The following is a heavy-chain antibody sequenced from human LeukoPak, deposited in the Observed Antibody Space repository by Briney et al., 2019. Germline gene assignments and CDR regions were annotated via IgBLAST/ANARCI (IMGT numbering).Heavy chain of an antibody. V-gene: IGHV5-51*01. CDR3: ARHPGDGYNPMVGAIDY. CDR1: GYSFTSYW. CDR2: IYPGDSDT. Sequence: GESLKISCKGSGYSFTSYWIGWVRQMPGKGLEWMGIIYPGDSDTRYSPSFQGQVTISADKSISTAYLQWSSLKASDTAMYYRARHPGDGYNPMVGAIDYWGQGTLVTVSS. D-gene: IGHD5-24*01. J-gene: IGHJ4*02.